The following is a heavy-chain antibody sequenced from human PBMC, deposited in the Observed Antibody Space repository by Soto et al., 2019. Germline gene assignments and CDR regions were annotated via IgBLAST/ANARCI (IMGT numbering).Heavy chain of an antibody. J-gene: IGHJ3*02. Sequence: GESLKISCAASGFICSSYDMSWVRQAPGKGLEWVSTILVADSTHYEDSVKGRFTISRDRSKNTVYLQMNSLTAGDTAVYYCAKAIATGGGAFDICGQGTMVTVSS. D-gene: IGHD2-8*02. V-gene: IGHV3-23*01. CDR2: ILVADST. CDR3: AKAIATGGGAFDI. CDR1: GFICSSYD.